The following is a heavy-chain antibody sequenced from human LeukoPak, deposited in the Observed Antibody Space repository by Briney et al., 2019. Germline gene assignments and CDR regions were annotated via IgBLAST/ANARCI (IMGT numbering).Heavy chain of an antibody. CDR1: GFTFSSYA. CDR2: ISSGGGT. Sequence: GGSQRLSCAASGFTFSSYAMSWVRQAPGKGLEWVSCISSGGGTFYADSVKGRFTISRDNSKNTVSLQMTNLRAEDTALYYCAIADDFWSAYVAWGHGTMVTVSS. J-gene: IGHJ3*01. CDR3: AIADDFWSAYVA. V-gene: IGHV3-23*01. D-gene: IGHD3-3*01.